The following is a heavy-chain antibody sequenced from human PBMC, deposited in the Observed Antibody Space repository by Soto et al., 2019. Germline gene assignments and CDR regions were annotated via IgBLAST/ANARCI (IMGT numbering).Heavy chain of an antibody. CDR1: GFTFDDYA. Sequence: GGSLRLSCAASGFTFDDYAMHWVRQAPGKGLEWVSGISWNSGSIGYADSVKGRFTISRDNAKNSLYLQMNSLRAEDTALYYCAKDMRFLGGYSSGWDAFDIWGQGTMVTVSS. CDR2: ISWNSGSI. CDR3: AKDMRFLGGYSSGWDAFDI. D-gene: IGHD6-19*01. V-gene: IGHV3-9*01. J-gene: IGHJ3*02.